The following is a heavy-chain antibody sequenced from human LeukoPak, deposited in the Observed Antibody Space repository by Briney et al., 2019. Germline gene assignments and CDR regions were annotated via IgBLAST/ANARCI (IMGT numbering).Heavy chain of an antibody. Sequence: GGSLRLSCAASRFTFSSYWMHWVRQAPGKGLVWVSRIDTDGSTTTYADSVKGRFTISRDNSKNTLYLQMNSLRAEDTAVYYCATPTSHDYWGQGTLVTVSS. CDR2: IDTDGSTT. J-gene: IGHJ4*02. CDR1: RFTFSSYW. CDR3: ATPTSHDY. V-gene: IGHV3-74*01.